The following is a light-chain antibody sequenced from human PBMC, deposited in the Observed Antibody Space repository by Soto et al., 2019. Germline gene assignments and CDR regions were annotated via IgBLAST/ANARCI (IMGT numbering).Light chain of an antibody. CDR1: SSDVGGYNY. CDR3: SSYTTSSSYV. CDR2: EVG. V-gene: IGLV2-14*01. Sequence: QSALTQPASVSGSPGQSITISCTGSSSDVGGYNYVSWYQQYPGKAPKLMIYEVGNRPSGVSNRFSGSKSGNTASLTISGLQAEDEADYSCSSYTTSSSYVFGTGTQLTVL. J-gene: IGLJ1*01.